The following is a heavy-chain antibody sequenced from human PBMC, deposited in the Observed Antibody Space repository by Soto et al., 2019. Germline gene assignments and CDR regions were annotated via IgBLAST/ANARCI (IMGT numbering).Heavy chain of an antibody. V-gene: IGHV3-30-3*01. CDR3: ARAGCDGGTCYTLVGLRYGMDV. CDR1: GFTFSSYA. D-gene: IGHD2-15*01. Sequence: QVQLVESGGGVVQPGRSLRLSCAASGFTFSSYAMYWVRQAPGKGLEWVAVISYDGNNKHYADSVKGRFTIARDNSKNTLYLQRNSLRAEDTAVYYCARAGCDGGTCYTLVGLRYGMDVWGQGTTVTVSS. J-gene: IGHJ6*02. CDR2: ISYDGNNK.